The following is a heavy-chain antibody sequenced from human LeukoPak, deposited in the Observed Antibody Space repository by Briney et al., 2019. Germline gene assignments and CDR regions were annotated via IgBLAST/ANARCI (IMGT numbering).Heavy chain of an antibody. Sequence: GASVKVSCKASGYTFTSYGISWVRQAPGQGLEWMGWISAYNGNTNYAQKLQGRVTMTTDTSTSTAYMELRSLRSDDTAVYYCARGRRGGSRYYYYYYMDVWGKGTTVTVSS. V-gene: IGHV1-18*01. CDR2: ISAYNGNT. J-gene: IGHJ6*03. D-gene: IGHD1-26*01. CDR3: ARGRRGGSRYYYYYYMDV. CDR1: GYTFTSYG.